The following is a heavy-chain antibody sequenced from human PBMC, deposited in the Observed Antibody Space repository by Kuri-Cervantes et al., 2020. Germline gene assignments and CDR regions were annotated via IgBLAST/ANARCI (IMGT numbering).Heavy chain of an antibody. CDR2: MNPNSGNT. CDR3: ARDQQLVWVAFDI. D-gene: IGHD6-13*01. V-gene: IGHV1-8*01. Sequence: ASVKVSCKASGYTFTSHDINWVRQATGQGLEWMGWMNPNSGNTGYAQKFQGRVTMTRNTSISTGYMELSSLRSEDTAVYYCARDQQLVWVAFDIWGQGTMVTVSS. J-gene: IGHJ3*02. CDR1: GYTFTSHD.